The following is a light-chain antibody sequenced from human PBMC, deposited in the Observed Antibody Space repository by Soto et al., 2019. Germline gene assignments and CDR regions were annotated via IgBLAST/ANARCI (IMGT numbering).Light chain of an antibody. J-gene: IGKJ3*01. CDR3: QQRSNWLFS. CDR1: QSVGIY. Sequence: EVVLTQSPATLSLSPGERATLSCRASQSVGIYLAWYQQKPGQAPRLLISDASNRANGIPARFSGSGSGTDFTLTISSLEPEDFAVYYCQQRSNWLFSFGPGTKVDIK. V-gene: IGKV3-11*01. CDR2: DAS.